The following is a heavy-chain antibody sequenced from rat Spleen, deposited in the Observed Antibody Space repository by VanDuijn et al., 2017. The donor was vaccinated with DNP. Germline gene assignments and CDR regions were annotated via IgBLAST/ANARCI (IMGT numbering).Heavy chain of an antibody. CDR1: EFSLTDYS. D-gene: IGHD1-12*02. J-gene: IGHJ2*01. CDR3: TREDRMMVVGFLDY. Sequence: QVQLKESGPDLVQPSQTLSLTCTVSEFSLTDYSVHWVRQPPGKGLEWLGRIRANGVTDYNSGLRSRLIISRDISKSQVFLKMNSPETEDSAIYFCTREDRMMVVGFLDYWGRGVMVTVSS. CDR2: IRANGVT. V-gene: IGHV2-19*01.